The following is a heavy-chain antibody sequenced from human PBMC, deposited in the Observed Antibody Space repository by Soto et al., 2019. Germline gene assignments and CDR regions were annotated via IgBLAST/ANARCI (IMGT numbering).Heavy chain of an antibody. CDR1: GGSISSGGYY. CDR3: ARNKMVRGVIEGYYYMDV. D-gene: IGHD3-10*01. V-gene: IGHV4-31*03. Sequence: SETLSLTCTVSGGSISSGGYYWSWIRQHPGKGLEWIGYIYYSGSTYYNPSLKSRVTISVDTSKNQFSLKLSSVTAADTAVYYCARNKMVRGVIEGYYYMDVWGKGTTVTVSS. CDR2: IYYSGST. J-gene: IGHJ6*03.